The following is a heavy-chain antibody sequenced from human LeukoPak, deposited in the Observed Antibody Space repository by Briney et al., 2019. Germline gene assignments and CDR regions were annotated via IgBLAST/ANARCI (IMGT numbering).Heavy chain of an antibody. CDR3: ARLGITMIVVVDDAFDI. CDR1: GYSFTSYW. V-gene: IGHV5-51*01. CDR2: IYPGDSDT. D-gene: IGHD3-22*01. J-gene: IGHJ3*02. Sequence: GASLQISCKGSGYSFTSYWIGWVRRLPGKGLEWMGIIYPGDSDTRYSPSFQGQVTISADKSISTAYLQWSSLKASDTAMYYCARLGITMIVVVDDAFDIWGQGTMVTVSS.